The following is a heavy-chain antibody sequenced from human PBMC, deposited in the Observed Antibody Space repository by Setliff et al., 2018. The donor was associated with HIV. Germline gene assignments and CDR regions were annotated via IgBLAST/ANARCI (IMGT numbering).Heavy chain of an antibody. CDR2: IRSKAYGGTT. CDR3: TRVDYDFWSGPMTRYYFDY. CDR1: GFTFSSYW. V-gene: IGHV3-49*04. J-gene: IGHJ4*02. D-gene: IGHD3-3*01. Sequence: GGSLRLSCAASGFTFSSYWMSWVRQAPGKGLEWVGFIRSKAYGGTTEYAASVKGRFTISRDDSKSIAYLQMNSLKTEDTAVYYCTRVDYDFWSGPMTRYYFDYWGQGTLVTVSS.